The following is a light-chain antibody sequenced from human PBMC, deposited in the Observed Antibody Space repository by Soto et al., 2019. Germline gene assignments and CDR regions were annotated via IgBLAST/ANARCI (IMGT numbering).Light chain of an antibody. CDR3: AAWDDSLSGVV. J-gene: IGLJ2*01. CDR2: NSN. CDR1: SSNIGSNY. V-gene: IGLV1-47*02. Sequence: QPVLTQPPSASATPGQSVTISCSGSSSNIGSNYVYWYQQLPGTAPKLLIYNSNQRPSGVPDRFSGSRSGTSASLAISGLRSEDESDYYCAAWDDSLSGVVFGGGTKLTVL.